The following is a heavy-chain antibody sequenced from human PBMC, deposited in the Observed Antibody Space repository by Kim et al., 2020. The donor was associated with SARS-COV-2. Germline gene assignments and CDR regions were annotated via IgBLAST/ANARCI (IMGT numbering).Heavy chain of an antibody. Sequence: ADPGKGRFTISRDNAKNSLYLQMNSLRAEDTAVYYCARAFYGDYEFDHWGQGTLVTVSS. D-gene: IGHD4-17*01. V-gene: IGHV3-11*01. CDR3: ARAFYGDYEFDH. J-gene: IGHJ4*02.